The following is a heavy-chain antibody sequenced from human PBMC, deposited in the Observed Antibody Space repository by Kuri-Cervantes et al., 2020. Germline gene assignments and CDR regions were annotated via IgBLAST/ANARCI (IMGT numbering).Heavy chain of an antibody. V-gene: IGHV3-9*01. CDR2: ISWNSGSI. J-gene: IGHJ6*02. Sequence: GGSLRLSCAASGFTFDDYAMHWVRQAPGKGLEWVSGISWNSGSIGYADSVKGRFTISRDNAKNSLYLQMNSLRAEDTAVYYCARDQNTMVRGVVHYYYYGMDVWGQGTTVTVSS. D-gene: IGHD3-10*01. CDR3: ARDQNTMVRGVVHYYYYGMDV. CDR1: GFTFDDYA.